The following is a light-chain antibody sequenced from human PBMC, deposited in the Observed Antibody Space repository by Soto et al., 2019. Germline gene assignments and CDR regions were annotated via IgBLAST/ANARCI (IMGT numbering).Light chain of an antibody. CDR3: QLRNRWTAAT. CDR2: DAS. Sequence: VLTQSPATLPLSPGERATISCRASQSVGRHLAWYQQKPGQVPKLLIYDASNWATGVPARFSGSGSGTDFTLSISSLEPEDFAVYFRQLRNRWTAATFGGGPKVEI. CDR1: QSVGRH. V-gene: IGKV3-11*01. J-gene: IGKJ4*01.